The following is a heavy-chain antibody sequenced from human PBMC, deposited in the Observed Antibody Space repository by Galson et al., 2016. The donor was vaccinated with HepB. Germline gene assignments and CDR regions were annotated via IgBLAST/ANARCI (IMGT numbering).Heavy chain of an antibody. CDR1: GFSFSNAW. CDR2: IKSKPDGGTR. D-gene: IGHD1-26*01. Sequence: SLRLSCAASGFSFSNAWMNWVRQAPGKGLEWVGRIKSKPDGGTRDYAAPVKGRFSVSRDDSENTLYLQMNSLKTEDSAVYYCATGESYSTNDPFDIWGQGTMVTVSS. J-gene: IGHJ3*02. CDR3: ATGESYSTNDPFDI. V-gene: IGHV3-15*07.